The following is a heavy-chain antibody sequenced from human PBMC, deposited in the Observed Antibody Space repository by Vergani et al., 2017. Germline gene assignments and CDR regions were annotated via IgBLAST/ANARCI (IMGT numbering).Heavy chain of an antibody. V-gene: IGHV4-59*12. CDR1: GGSISSYY. D-gene: IGHD5-24*01. J-gene: IGHJ2*01. Sequence: QVQLQESGPGLVKPSETLSLTCTVSGGSISSYYWSWIRQPPGKGLEWIGYIYYSGSTNYNPSLKSRVTISVDTSKNQFSLKLSSVTAADTAVYYCARGTPEMATSYWYFDLWGRGTLVTVSS. CDR3: ARGTPEMATSYWYFDL. CDR2: IYYSGST.